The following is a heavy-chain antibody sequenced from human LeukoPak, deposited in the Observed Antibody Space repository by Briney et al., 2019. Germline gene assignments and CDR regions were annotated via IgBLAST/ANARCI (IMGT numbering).Heavy chain of an antibody. CDR1: GGSVSSSSYF. J-gene: IGHJ4*02. D-gene: IGHD4-17*01. Sequence: SETLSLTCTVSGGSVSSSSYFWGWIRQPPGKGLEWIGLMSHSGTSAYNPSLESRVTISVDTSKNQFSLKVTSVTAADTAIYYCSRSHGAYFGQGTLVTVSS. CDR3: SRSHGAY. V-gene: IGHV4-39*01. CDR2: MSHSGTS.